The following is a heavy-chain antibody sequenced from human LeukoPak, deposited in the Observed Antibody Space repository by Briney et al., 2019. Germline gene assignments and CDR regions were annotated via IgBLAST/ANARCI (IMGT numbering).Heavy chain of an antibody. CDR1: GGSISSYY. V-gene: IGHV4-4*07. D-gene: IGHD6-19*01. CDR3: ARQDGYSSGWYFDY. J-gene: IGHJ4*02. CDR2: IYTSGST. Sequence: SETLSHTCTVSGGSISSYYWSWIRQSGGKGLEWIGRIYTSGSTNYNPSLKSRVTMSVDTSKNQFSLKLSSVTAADTAVYYCARQDGYSSGWYFDYWGQGTLVTVSS.